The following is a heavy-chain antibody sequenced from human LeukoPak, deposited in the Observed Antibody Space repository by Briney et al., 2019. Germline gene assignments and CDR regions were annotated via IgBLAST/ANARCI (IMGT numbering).Heavy chain of an antibody. D-gene: IGHD6-19*01. Sequence: ASVKVSCKASGYTLTELSMHWVRQAPGKGLEWMGWINPNSGGTNSAQKFQGRVTMTRDTSISTAYMELTSLISDDTAVYYCARGHRDSVGWYHVDFWGQGTLVTVSS. CDR1: GYTLTELS. J-gene: IGHJ4*02. CDR3: ARGHRDSVGWYHVDF. V-gene: IGHV1-2*02. CDR2: INPNSGGT.